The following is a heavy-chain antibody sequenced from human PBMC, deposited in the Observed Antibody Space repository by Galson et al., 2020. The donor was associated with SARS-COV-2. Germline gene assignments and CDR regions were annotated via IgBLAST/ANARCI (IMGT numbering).Heavy chain of an antibody. D-gene: IGHD1-1*01. CDR3: VRDEGWNVADY. V-gene: IGHV3-74*01. Sequence: ALHGESLKISCAASGFTFSSYWMHWVRQGPGKGLVWVSRINGEGSYINYADSVRGRFTISRDNAKNTLYLQMNSLRAEDTAMYYCVRDEGWNVADYWGQGTQVIVSS. CDR2: INGEGSYI. CDR1: GFTFSSYW. J-gene: IGHJ4*02.